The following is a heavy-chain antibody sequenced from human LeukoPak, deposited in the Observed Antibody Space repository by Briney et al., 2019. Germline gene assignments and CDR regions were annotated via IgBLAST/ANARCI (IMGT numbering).Heavy chain of an antibody. CDR3: ASPVKYYDTWSGYPPFDY. CDR1: GGTFNNFA. J-gene: IGHJ4*02. V-gene: IGHV1-69*01. Sequence: SVKVSCKASGGTFNNFAISRVRQAPGQGLEWVGGIIPMSGTANYAQKFQGRVTITADEPTSTAYMELSSLRSEDTAIYYCASPVKYYDTWSGYPPFDYWGQGTLVTVSS. D-gene: IGHD3-3*01. CDR2: IIPMSGTA.